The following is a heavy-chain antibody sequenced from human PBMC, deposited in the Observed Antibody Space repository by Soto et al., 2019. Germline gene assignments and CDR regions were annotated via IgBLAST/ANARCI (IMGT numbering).Heavy chain of an antibody. V-gene: IGHV1-46*03. CDR3: AREVRVTMVRGVNSPFDP. CDR1: GYTFTSYY. D-gene: IGHD3-10*01. CDR2: INPSGGST. J-gene: IGHJ5*02. Sequence: ASVKVSFKASGYTFTSYYMHWVLQAPLQGLEWMGIINPSGGSTSYAQKFQGRVTMTRDASTSTVYMELSSLRSEDTAVYYCAREVRVTMVRGVNSPFDPWGQGTLVTVSS.